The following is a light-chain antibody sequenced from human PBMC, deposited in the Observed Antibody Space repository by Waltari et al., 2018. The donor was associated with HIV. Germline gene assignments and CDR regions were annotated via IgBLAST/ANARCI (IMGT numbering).Light chain of an antibody. CDR2: KNN. Sequence: ALTQPPSASGTPGQRVTIPCSGGRSNSGSNAVSWYHQVPGTAPKLLIYKNNQRPSGVPDRFSGSKSGTSASLAISGLQSEDEADYFCAAWDDNLDAALFGGGTKLTVL. V-gene: IGLV1-44*01. J-gene: IGLJ2*01. CDR1: RSNSGSNA. CDR3: AAWDDNLDAAL.